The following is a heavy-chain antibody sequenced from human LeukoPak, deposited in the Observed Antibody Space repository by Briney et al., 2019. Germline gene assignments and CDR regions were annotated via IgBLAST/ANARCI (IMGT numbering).Heavy chain of an antibody. CDR3: ATFRGGYYFDY. Sequence: GGSLRLSCAASGFTGISNYMSWVRQAPGKGLEWVSLIYSGGSTYFADSVKGRFTISRDNSKNTLYLQMNSLRAEDTAVYYCATFRGGYYFDYWGQGTLVTVSS. CDR2: IYSGGST. D-gene: IGHD3-10*01. CDR1: GFTGISNY. V-gene: IGHV3-53*01. J-gene: IGHJ4*02.